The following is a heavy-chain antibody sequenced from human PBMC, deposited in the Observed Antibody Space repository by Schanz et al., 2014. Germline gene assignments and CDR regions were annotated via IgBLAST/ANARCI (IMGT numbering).Heavy chain of an antibody. CDR1: GFTFSSYG. CDR3: VKDLQRELLRDDHYYGMDV. Sequence: HLVESGGGVAQPGTSLRLSCAASGFTFSSYGMHWVRQAPGKGLEWVAVISYDGSNKYYADSVKGRFTTSRDNSKNTMYLQMNSLRAEDTAVYYCVKDLQRELLRDDHYYGMDVWGQGTTVTVSS. V-gene: IGHV3-30*18. J-gene: IGHJ6*02. D-gene: IGHD1-26*01. CDR2: ISYDGSNK.